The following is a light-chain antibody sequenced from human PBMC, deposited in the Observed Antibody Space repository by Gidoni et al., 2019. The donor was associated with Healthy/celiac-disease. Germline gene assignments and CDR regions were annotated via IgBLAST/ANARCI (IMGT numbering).Light chain of an antibody. CDR3: QQRSNWPPDFT. CDR1: QSVSSY. V-gene: IGKV3-11*01. J-gene: IGKJ3*01. Sequence: EIVLTQSPATLSLSPGERATLSCRASQSVSSYLAWYQQKPGQAPRLLIYDASNRATGIPARFSGSGSGTDFTLTISSLEPEDFAVYYCQQRSNWPPDFTFXPXTKVXIK. CDR2: DAS.